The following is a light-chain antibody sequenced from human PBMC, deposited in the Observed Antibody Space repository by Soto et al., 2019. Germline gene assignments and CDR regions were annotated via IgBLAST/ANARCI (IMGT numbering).Light chain of an antibody. Sequence: QSALTQPASVSGSPGQSITISCTGTGSDVGNYNYVSWYLQHPGKAPKLIIYAVSNRPSGVSNRFSGSRSGNTASLTISGLQAEDEADYSCSSYTSTNTYVFGTGTKVTVL. CDR2: AVS. J-gene: IGLJ1*01. CDR3: SSYTSTNTYV. V-gene: IGLV2-14*01. CDR1: GSDVGNYNY.